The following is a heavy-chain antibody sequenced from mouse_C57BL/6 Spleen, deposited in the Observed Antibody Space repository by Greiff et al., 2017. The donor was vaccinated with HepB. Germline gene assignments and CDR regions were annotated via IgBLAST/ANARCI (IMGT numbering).Heavy chain of an antibody. CDR1: GYSITSGYY. V-gene: IGHV3-6*01. J-gene: IGHJ1*03. D-gene: IGHD1-1*01. CDR3: ARGGSSHWYFDV. Sequence: EVQLMESGPGLVKPSQSLSLTCSVTGYSITSGYYWNWIRQFPGNKLEWMGYISYDGSNNYNPSLKNRISITRDTSKNQFFLKLNSVTTEDTATYYCARGGSSHWYFDVWGTGTTVTVSS. CDR2: ISYDGSN.